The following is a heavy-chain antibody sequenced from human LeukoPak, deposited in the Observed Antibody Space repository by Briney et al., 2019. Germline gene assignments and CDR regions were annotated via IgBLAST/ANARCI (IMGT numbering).Heavy chain of an antibody. CDR1: GGTFSSYA. V-gene: IGHV1-69*13. Sequence: GASVKVSCKASGGTFSSYAISWVRQAPGQGLEWMGGIIPIFGTANYAQKFQGRVTITADESTSTAYMELSSLRSEGTAVYYCARGCSSTSCYYYYYYYGMDVWGQGTTVTASS. CDR3: ARGCSSTSCYYYYYYYGMDV. J-gene: IGHJ6*02. CDR2: IIPIFGTA. D-gene: IGHD2-2*01.